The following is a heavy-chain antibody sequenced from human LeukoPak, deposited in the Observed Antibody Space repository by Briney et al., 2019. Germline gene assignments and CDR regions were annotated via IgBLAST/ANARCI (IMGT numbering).Heavy chain of an antibody. D-gene: IGHD6-19*01. CDR2: IYSGGST. Sequence: GGSLRLSCAASGFTFSSYWMSWVRQAPGKGLEWVSVIYSGGSTFYADSVKGRFTISRDNSKNTLYLQMNSLRAEDTAIYYCATWLVTSNIEYFQHWGQGTLVTVSS. CDR1: GFTFSSYW. CDR3: ATWLVTSNIEYFQH. J-gene: IGHJ1*01. V-gene: IGHV3-53*01.